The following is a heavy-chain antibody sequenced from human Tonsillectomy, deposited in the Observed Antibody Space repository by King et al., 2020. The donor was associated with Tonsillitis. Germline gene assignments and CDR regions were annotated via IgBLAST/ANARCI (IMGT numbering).Heavy chain of an antibody. Sequence: VQLVESGGGVVQPGRSLRLSCAASGFTFSSSAMHWVRQAPGKGLEWVAVISYDGSNKYYADSVKGRFTISRDNSKNTLYLQMNSLRAEDTAVYNCARDRVEWLRVFDYWGQGTLVTVSS. J-gene: IGHJ4*02. CDR2: ISYDGSNK. CDR3: ARDRVEWLRVFDY. CDR1: GFTFSSSA. V-gene: IGHV3-30-3*01. D-gene: IGHD5-12*01.